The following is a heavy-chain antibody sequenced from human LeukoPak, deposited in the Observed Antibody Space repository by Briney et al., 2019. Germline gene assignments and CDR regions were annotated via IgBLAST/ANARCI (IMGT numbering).Heavy chain of an antibody. J-gene: IGHJ4*02. D-gene: IGHD3-22*01. V-gene: IGHV5-51*01. CDR3: ARADPYDGSGPFDY. CDR1: GYNFTSYW. CDR2: VHPGDSDT. Sequence: GESLKISCKGSGYNFTSYWIGWVRQMTGKGLEWVGIVHPGDSDTRYSPSFQGQVTISADKSISTPYLQWSSLKASHTAMYYCARADPYDGSGPFDYWGQGTLVTVSS.